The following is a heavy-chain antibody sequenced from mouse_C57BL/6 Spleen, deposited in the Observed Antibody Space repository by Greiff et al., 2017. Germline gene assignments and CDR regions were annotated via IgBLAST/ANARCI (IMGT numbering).Heavy chain of an antibody. Sequence: QVQLQQPGAELVKPGASVKLSCKASGYTFTSYWMPWVKQRPGRGLEWIGRIDPKSGGTKYNEKFKSKATLTVDKPSSTAYMQLSSLTSEDSAVYYCARSDYGSFYAMDYWGQGTSVTVSS. D-gene: IGHD1-1*01. CDR3: ARSDYGSFYAMDY. CDR2: IDPKSGGT. CDR1: GYTFTSYW. V-gene: IGHV1-72*01. J-gene: IGHJ4*01.